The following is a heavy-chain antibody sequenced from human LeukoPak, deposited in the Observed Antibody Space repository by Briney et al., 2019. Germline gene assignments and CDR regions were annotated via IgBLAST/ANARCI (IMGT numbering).Heavy chain of an antibody. V-gene: IGHV3-48*03. J-gene: IGHJ4*02. CDR3: ARVRYDSSGYYSIFDY. CDR2: ISSSGSTI. Sequence: PGGSLRLSCAASGFTFSSYEMNWVRQVPGKGLEWVSYISSSGSTIYYADSVKGRFTISRDNAKNSLYLQMNSLRVEDTAVYYCARVRYDSSGYYSIFDYWGQGTLVTVSS. CDR1: GFTFSSYE. D-gene: IGHD3-22*01.